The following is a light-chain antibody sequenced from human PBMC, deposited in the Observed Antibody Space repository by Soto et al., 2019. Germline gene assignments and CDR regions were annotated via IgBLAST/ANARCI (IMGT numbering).Light chain of an antibody. CDR2: DVT. CDR3: SSVTSSITYV. J-gene: IGLJ1*01. Sequence: QSALTQPASVSGSPGQSITISCTGTSTDVGGYNSVSWYRQDQGKAPKLMIYDVTNRPSGASNRFSGSKSGNTASLTISGLQAEDEADYYVSSVTSSITYVFGTGTKVTVL. V-gene: IGLV2-14*01. CDR1: STDVGGYNS.